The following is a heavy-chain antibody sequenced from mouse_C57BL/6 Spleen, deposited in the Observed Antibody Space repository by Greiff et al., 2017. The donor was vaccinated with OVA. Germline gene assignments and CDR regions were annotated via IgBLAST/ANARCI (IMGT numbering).Heavy chain of an antibody. D-gene: IGHD1-1*01. Sequence: QVHVKQSGAELARPGASVKMSCKASGYTFTSYTMHWVKQRPGQGLEWIGYINPSSGYTKYNQKFKDKATLTADKSSSTAYMQLSSLTSEDSAVYYCASTPFTTSYAMDYWGQGTSVTVSS. CDR3: ASTPFTTSYAMDY. J-gene: IGHJ4*01. V-gene: IGHV1-4*01. CDR2: INPSSGYT. CDR1: GYTFTSYT.